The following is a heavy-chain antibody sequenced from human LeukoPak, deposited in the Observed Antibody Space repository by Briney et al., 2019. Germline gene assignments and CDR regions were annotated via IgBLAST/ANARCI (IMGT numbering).Heavy chain of an antibody. J-gene: IGHJ4*02. V-gene: IGHV1-2*02. CDR2: INPNSGGT. CDR3: ARDVRGIILTAHYNVVGSAGGIDY. CDR1: GYTFTGYY. D-gene: IGHD3-9*01. Sequence: WASVKVSCKASGYTFTGYYMHWVRQAPGQGLEWMGWINPNSGGTNYAQKFQGRVTMTRDTSISTAYMELSRLRSDDTAVYYRARDVRGIILTAHYNVVGSAGGIDYWGQGTLVTVSS.